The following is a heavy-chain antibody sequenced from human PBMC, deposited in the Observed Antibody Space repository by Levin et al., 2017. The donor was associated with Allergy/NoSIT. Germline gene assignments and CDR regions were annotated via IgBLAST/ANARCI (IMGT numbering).Heavy chain of an antibody. D-gene: IGHD2-2*02. CDR2: INSDGSST. J-gene: IGHJ4*02. Sequence: GGSLRLSCAASGFTFSSYWMHWVRQAPGKGLVWVSRINSDGSSTSYADSVKGRFTISRDNAKNTLYLQMNSLRAEDTAVYYCARDSPDCSSTSCYRTGVDYWGQGTLVTVSS. CDR3: ARDSPDCSSTSCYRTGVDY. V-gene: IGHV3-74*01. CDR1: GFTFSSYW.